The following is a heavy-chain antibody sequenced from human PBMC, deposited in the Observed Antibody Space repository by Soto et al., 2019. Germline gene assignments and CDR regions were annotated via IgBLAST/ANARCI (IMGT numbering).Heavy chain of an antibody. Sequence: QVQLQQWGAGLLKPSETLSLTCAVYGGSFSGYYWSWIRQPPGKGLEWIGEINHSGSTNYNPSLKSRVTISVDTSKNQFSLKLSSVTAADTAVYYCASSNYGSGSYYYDYWGQGTLVTVSS. CDR2: INHSGST. J-gene: IGHJ4*02. V-gene: IGHV4-34*01. CDR1: GGSFSGYY. D-gene: IGHD3-10*01. CDR3: ASSNYGSGSYYYDY.